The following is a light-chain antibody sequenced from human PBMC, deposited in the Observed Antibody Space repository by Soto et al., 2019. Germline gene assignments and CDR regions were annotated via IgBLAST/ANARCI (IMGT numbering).Light chain of an antibody. J-gene: IGLJ1*01. V-gene: IGLV2-14*01. CDR1: SSDVGGYNY. Sequence: QSVLAQPASVSGSPGQSITISCTGTSSDVGGYNYVSWYQQHPGKAPKLMIYDVSNRPSGVSNRFSGSKSGNTASLTISGLQAEDEADYCCSSYTSSSTPYVFGTGTKVTV. CDR2: DVS. CDR3: SSYTSSSTPYV.